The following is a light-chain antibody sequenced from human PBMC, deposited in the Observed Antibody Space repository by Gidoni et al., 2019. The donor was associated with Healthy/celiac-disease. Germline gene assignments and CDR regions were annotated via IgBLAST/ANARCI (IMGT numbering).Light chain of an antibody. CDR3: CSYAGSSTFTV. CDR2: EVS. V-gene: IGLV2-23*02. J-gene: IGLJ3*02. Sequence: QSALTPPASVSGSPGQSITISCTGTSSDVGSYNLVSWYQQHPGKAPKLMIYEVSKRPSGVSNRFSGSKSGNTASLTISGLQAEDEADYYCCSYAGSSTFTVFGGGTKLTVL. CDR1: SSDVGSYNL.